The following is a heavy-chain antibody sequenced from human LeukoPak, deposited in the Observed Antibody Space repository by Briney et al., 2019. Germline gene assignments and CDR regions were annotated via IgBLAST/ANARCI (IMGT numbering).Heavy chain of an antibody. CDR1: GFTLSSNY. CDR3: AREGYSSSFDY. D-gene: IGHD6-13*01. J-gene: IGHJ4*02. Sequence: PGGSLRLSCAASGFTLSSNYMSWVRQAPGKGLEWVSVIYSGGSTYYADSVKGRFTISRDNSKNTLYLQMNSLRAEDTAVYYCAREGYSSSFDYWGQGTLVTVSS. CDR2: IYSGGST. V-gene: IGHV3-53*01.